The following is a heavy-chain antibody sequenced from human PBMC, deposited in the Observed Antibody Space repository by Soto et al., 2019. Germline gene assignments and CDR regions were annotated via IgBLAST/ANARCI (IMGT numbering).Heavy chain of an antibody. CDR2: MYNTGST. D-gene: IGHD3-16*02. Sequence: SETLSLTCTVSGGSISGYYWRWIRQPPGKGLEWIGYMYNTGSTVYNPSFKSRVTISVDTSKNQFSLKLSSVTAADTAVYYCARLYGLDAFDIWGQGTMVTVS. V-gene: IGHV4-59*08. CDR3: ARLYGLDAFDI. J-gene: IGHJ3*02. CDR1: GGSISGYY.